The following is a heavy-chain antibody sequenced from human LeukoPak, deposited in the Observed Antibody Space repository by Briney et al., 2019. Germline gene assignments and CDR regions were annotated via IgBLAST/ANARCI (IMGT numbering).Heavy chain of an antibody. CDR2: INHSGAT. J-gene: IGHJ4*02. V-gene: IGHV4-34*01. Sequence: SETLSLTCAVYGGSFSGFYWNWIRQPPGKGLEWIGEINHSGATNYSPSLKSRVTISVDTSKKQFSLKLSSVTAADTAVYYCARRYDFWSGYPPPLDYWGQGTLVTVSS. D-gene: IGHD3-3*01. CDR3: ARRYDFWSGYPPPLDY. CDR1: GGSFSGFY.